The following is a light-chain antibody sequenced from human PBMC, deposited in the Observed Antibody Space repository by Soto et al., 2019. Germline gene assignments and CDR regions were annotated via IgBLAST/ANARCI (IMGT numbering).Light chain of an antibody. CDR1: QSGRSSY. V-gene: IGKV3-20*01. Sequence: EIVLTQSPGTLSLSPGGRATLSCRASQSGRSSYLAWYQQRPGQAPRLLIVGASFRATGIPDRFSGSGSGTDFTLTISSLEPEDFAVYYCQHYGSPLTFGGGTKVDIK. CDR2: GAS. CDR3: QHYGSPLT. J-gene: IGKJ4*01.